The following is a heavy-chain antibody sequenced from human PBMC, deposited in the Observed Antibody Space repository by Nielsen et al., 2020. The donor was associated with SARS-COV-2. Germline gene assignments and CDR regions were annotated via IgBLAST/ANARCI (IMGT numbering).Heavy chain of an antibody. Sequence: SETLSPTCEVSGESISTSNFYWSWIRQPPGKGLEWIGNMMYAESAYHNPSLKSRLTMSADRSKNQFSLKLTSLTAADTAVYYCAREVVVAATAGHYYYYGMDVWGQGTTVTVSS. CDR2: MMYAESA. V-gene: IGHV4-39*01. CDR1: GESISTSNFY. D-gene: IGHD2-15*01. CDR3: AREVVVAATAGHYYYYGMDV. J-gene: IGHJ6*02.